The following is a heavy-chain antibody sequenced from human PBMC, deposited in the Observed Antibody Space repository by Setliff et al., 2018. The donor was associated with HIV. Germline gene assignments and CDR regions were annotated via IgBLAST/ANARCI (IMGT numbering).Heavy chain of an antibody. V-gene: IGHV7-4-1*02. CDR3: AGVGSYWSTFDY. Sequence: ASVKVSCKASGYTVTTYGISWVRQAPGQGLEWMGWFNTETRNPMYAQAFKGRLVFSLDTSVSTAYLQINSLKAEDTAMYYCAGVGSYWSTFDYWGQGALVTVSS. CDR2: FNTETRNP. D-gene: IGHD1-26*01. J-gene: IGHJ4*02. CDR1: GYTVTTYG.